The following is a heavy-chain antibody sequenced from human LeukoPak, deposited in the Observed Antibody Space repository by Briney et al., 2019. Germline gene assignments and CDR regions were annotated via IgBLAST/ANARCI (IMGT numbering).Heavy chain of an antibody. CDR2: IIPMFTTT. J-gene: IGHJ6*04. CDR1: GGTFSSYA. V-gene: IGHV1-69*13. CDR3: VRDPINRHCSGGSCYYYYGMDV. D-gene: IGHD2-15*01. Sequence: ASVKVSCKASGGTFSSYAVNWVRQAPGQGLEWMGNIIPMFTTTNYAQNFQGRVTITADESATTAYMEVSSLRSEDTAVYYCVRDPINRHCSGGSCYYYYGMDVWGKGTTVTVSS.